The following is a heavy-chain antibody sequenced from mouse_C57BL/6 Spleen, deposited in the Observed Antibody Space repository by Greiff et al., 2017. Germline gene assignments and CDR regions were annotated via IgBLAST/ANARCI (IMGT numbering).Heavy chain of an antibody. J-gene: IGHJ4*01. CDR2: IDPSDSYI. Sequence: VQLQQPGAELVMPGAPVKLSCKVFGYTFTSTWMHWVKQRLGQGLEWIGEIDPSDSYINYNQKFKGNSTLTVDKSPRTADMQLSSLTSQDSAVYYGERKGVLDCEGGSMDDWGQGTSVTVSS. V-gene: IGHV1-69*01. CDR1: GYTFTSTW. D-gene: IGHD1-1*01. CDR3: ERKGVLDCEGGSMDD.